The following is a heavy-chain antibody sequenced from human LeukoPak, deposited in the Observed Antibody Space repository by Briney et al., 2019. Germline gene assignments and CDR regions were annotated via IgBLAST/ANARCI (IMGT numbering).Heavy chain of an antibody. V-gene: IGHV3-23*01. Sequence: GGSLRLSCAASGFIFSNYAMSWVRQAPGKGLEWVSTISNGGGSTYYADSVKGRFTISRDNSKNTLYQQMNSPRAEDTAVYYCAKDRTGEKSISGDYWGQGILVTVSS. CDR3: AKDRTGEKSISGDY. J-gene: IGHJ4*02. CDR2: ISNGGGST. D-gene: IGHD2-21*01. CDR1: GFIFSNYA.